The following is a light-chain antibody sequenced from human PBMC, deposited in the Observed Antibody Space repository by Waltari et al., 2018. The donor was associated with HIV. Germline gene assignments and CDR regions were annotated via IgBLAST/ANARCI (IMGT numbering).Light chain of an antibody. Sequence: QSALTQPASVSGSPGQSITLSCTGTSSDIGIYNVVSWYQQHPTIAPTLLIYEVSKRPSGVSARFSASKSGNTASLTISGLQADDEADYYCCSYAASSTSPMVFGTGTKVTVL. J-gene: IGLJ1*01. CDR3: CSYAASSTSPMV. V-gene: IGLV2-23*02. CDR2: EVS. CDR1: SSDIGIYNV.